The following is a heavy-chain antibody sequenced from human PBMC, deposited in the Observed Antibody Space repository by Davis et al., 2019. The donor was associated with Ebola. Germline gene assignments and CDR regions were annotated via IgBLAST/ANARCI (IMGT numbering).Heavy chain of an antibody. J-gene: IGHJ5*01. Sequence: SVQVPCKASIGFFGSYVIRWARQVPGQGLEWMGGVIPMFGTSKYAQKFQDRVTITVDESTNTAYMELSSLSPDDTAVHYCARGRPWLWMATPVRMDSWGLGTLVIDSS. CDR1: IGFFGSYV. V-gene: IGHV1-69*13. D-gene: IGHD5-24*01. CDR2: VIPMFGTS. CDR3: ARGRPWLWMATPVRMDS.